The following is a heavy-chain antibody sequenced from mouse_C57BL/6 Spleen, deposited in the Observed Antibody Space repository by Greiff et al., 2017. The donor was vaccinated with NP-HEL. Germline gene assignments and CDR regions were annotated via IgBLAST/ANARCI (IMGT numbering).Heavy chain of an antibody. V-gene: IGHV1-55*01. CDR3: ARRGPFYAMDY. J-gene: IGHJ4*01. CDR1: GYTFTSYW. CDR2: IYPGSGST. Sequence: QVQLQQPGAELVKPGASVKMSCKASGYTFTSYWITWVKQRPGQGLEWIGDIYPGSGSTNYNEKFKRKATLTVDTSSSTAYMQLSSLTSEDSAVYYCARRGPFYAMDYWGQGTSVTVSS.